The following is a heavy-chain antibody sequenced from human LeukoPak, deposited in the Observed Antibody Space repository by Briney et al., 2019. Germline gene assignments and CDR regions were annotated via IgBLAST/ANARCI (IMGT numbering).Heavy chain of an antibody. V-gene: IGHV4-39*01. J-gene: IGHJ4*02. Sequence: PSETLSLTCTVSGGSISSSPYYWGWLRQPPGKGLEWIGNIYYSGSTYYNPSLKTRVTISVDTSKNPFSLKLTSVTAADTAVYYCARHASVDGNWPRPLDYWGQGSLVTVSS. D-gene: IGHD6-19*01. CDR1: GGSISSSPYY. CDR2: IYYSGST. CDR3: ARHASVDGNWPRPLDY.